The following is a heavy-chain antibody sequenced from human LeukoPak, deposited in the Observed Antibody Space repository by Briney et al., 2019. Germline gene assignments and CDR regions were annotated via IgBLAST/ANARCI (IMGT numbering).Heavy chain of an antibody. V-gene: IGHV4-59*08. D-gene: IGHD6-19*01. CDR2: IYYSRST. CDR3: ARREYSSGYHYFDY. J-gene: IGHJ4*02. Sequence: SETLSLTCTVSGGSISCYYWGWIRQPPGKGLEWIGYIYYSRSTNYNPYLTSRVTISVDTSKNQFSLKLSSVTASDTAVYYCARREYSSGYHYFDYWGQGTLVTVSS. CDR1: GGSISCYY.